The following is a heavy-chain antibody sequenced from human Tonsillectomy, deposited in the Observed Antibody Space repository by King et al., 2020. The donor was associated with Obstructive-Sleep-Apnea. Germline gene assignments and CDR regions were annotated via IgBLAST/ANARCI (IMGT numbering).Heavy chain of an antibody. CDR2: ISYDGSNK. J-gene: IGHJ4*02. CDR3: ARYKLLSGGIDY. Sequence: VQLVESGGGVVQPGRSLRLSCAASGFTFSSYAMHWVRQAPGKGLEWVALISYDGSNKYYADSVKGRFTISRDNSKNTLYLQMNSLRAEDTAVYYCARYKLLSGGIDYWGQGTLVTVSS. V-gene: IGHV3-30-3*01. CDR1: GFTFSSYA. D-gene: IGHD1-26*01.